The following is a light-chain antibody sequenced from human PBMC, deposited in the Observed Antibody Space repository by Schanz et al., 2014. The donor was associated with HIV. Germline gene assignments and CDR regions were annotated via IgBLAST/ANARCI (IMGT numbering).Light chain of an antibody. Sequence: IQMTQSPSTVSTSVGDRVTITCRASQTIGRLLAWYQQKPGRAPKLLIYQASILETGVPSRFSGSGSGTSFTLTITSLQPDDFATYYCQQYNSHSYTFGQGTKLEIK. CDR2: QAS. CDR1: QTIGRL. V-gene: IGKV1-5*03. CDR3: QQYNSHSYT. J-gene: IGKJ2*01.